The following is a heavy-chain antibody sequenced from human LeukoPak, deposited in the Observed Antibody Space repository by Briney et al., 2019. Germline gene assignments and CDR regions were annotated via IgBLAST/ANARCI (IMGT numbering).Heavy chain of an antibody. CDR1: GFTVISNY. CDR3: AKDPLYSYGQGNPFDY. CDR2: IYPEGST. Sequence: PGGSLRLSCAASGFTVISNYMSWVRQAPGKGLEWVSVIYPEGSTYYADSVKGRFTISRDNSKNTLYLQMNSLRAEDTAVYYCAKDPLYSYGQGNPFDYWGQGTLVTVSS. J-gene: IGHJ4*02. V-gene: IGHV3-53*01. D-gene: IGHD5-18*01.